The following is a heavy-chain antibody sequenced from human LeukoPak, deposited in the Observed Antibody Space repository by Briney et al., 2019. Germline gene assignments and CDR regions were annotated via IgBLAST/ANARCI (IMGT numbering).Heavy chain of an antibody. V-gene: IGHV3-7*03. CDR2: VNRDGSET. CDR3: ARNNGMDV. J-gene: IGHJ6*02. Sequence: GSLVLSCAASGFALSSHWMTWVRQVPGRGPEWVANVNRDGSETSYLDSVKGRFTISKDNAKNSLYLQMNSLRAEDTALYHCARNNGMDVWGQGTTVTVSS. CDR1: GFALSSHW.